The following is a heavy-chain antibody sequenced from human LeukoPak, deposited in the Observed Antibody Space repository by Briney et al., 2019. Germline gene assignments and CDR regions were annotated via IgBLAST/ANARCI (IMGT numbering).Heavy chain of an antibody. CDR3: ARDLVSLGAFKAFDI. V-gene: IGHV3-48*01. J-gene: IGHJ3*02. CDR2: ISASETSI. D-gene: IGHD3-9*01. CDR1: GFTFSLYN. Sequence: GGSLRLSCAASGFTFSLYNMNWVRQAPGKGLEWVSQISASETSIKYADSVRGRFTISRDNSKNTLYLQMNSLRAEDTAVYYCARDLVSLGAFKAFDIWGQGTMVTVSS.